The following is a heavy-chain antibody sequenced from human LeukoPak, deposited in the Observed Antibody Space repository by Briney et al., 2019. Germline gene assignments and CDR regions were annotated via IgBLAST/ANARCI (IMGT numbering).Heavy chain of an antibody. CDR1: GFTFSSYG. J-gene: IGHJ4*02. Sequence: GGSLRLSCAASGFTFSSYGMHWVRQAPGKGLEWVAFIRYDGSNKYYADPVKGRFTISRDNSKNTLYLQMNSLRAEDTAVYYCARVEGMGSDYWGQGTLVTVSS. CDR2: IRYDGSNK. V-gene: IGHV3-30*02. CDR3: ARVEGMGSDY. D-gene: IGHD3-10*01.